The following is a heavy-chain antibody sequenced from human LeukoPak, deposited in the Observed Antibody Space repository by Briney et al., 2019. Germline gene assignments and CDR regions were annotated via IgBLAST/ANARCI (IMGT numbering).Heavy chain of an antibody. CDR3: VKSGGYGLIDY. CDR1: GASISGSGYY. D-gene: IGHD6-19*01. Sequence: TASETLSLTCAVSGASISGSGYYLGWIRQPPGKGLEWFGNIYYTGSTYYNASLQSRVTISIDMSKNQFSLRLSSVTAADTAMYYCVKSGGYGLIDYWGQGTLVTVSS. J-gene: IGHJ4*02. V-gene: IGHV4-39*01. CDR2: IYYTGST.